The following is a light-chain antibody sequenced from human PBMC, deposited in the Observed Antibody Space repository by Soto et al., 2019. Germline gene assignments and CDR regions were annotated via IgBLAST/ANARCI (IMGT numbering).Light chain of an antibody. Sequence: QSVLTQPASVSGSPGQSITISCTGSGRDIGAYDYVSWYQQRPGKAPKLIIYGVKNRPSGVSNRFSASKSAFTASLAISGLQTEDEADYYCSSYTSENAYVFGTGTKVTVL. V-gene: IGLV2-14*01. J-gene: IGLJ1*01. CDR3: SSYTSENAYV. CDR2: GVK. CDR1: GRDIGAYDY.